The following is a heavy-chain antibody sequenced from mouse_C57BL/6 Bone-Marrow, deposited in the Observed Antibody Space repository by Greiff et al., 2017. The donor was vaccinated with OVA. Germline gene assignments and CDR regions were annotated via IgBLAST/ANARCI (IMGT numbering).Heavy chain of an antibody. V-gene: IGHV5-6*01. CDR3: AHSNHAMDY. CDR2: ISSGGSYT. D-gene: IGHD2-5*01. CDR1: GFTFSSYG. J-gene: IGHJ4*01. Sequence: EVNLVESGGDLVKPGGSLKLSCAASGFTFSSYGMSWVRQTPDKRLEWVATISSGGSYTYYPDSVKGRFTISRDNAKNTLYLQMSSLKSEDTAMYYCAHSNHAMDYWGQGTSVTVSS.